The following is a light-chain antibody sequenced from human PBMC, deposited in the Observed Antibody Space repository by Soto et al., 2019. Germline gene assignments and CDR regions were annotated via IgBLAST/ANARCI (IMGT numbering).Light chain of an antibody. CDR1: QDISSY. CDR2: GAS. CDR3: QQSYSYIT. V-gene: IGKV1-39*01. Sequence: DIQMTQSPSSLSASVGDRVIISCRASQDISSYLNWYQHKPGKAPELLIYGASSLQSGVPSRFSGSGSGTDFTLTITSLQPEDFATYYCQQSYSYITSAQGTRLDIK. J-gene: IGKJ5*01.